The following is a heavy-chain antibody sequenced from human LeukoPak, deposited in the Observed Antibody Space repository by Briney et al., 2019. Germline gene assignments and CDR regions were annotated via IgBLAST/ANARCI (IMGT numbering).Heavy chain of an antibody. Sequence: GGSLRLSCAASGFTFSSYSMNWVRQAPGKGLEWVSSISSSSSYICYADSVKGRFTISRDNAKNSLYLQMNSLRAEDTAVYYCARMVPAAPSYFDYWGQGTLVTVSS. CDR3: ARMVPAAPSYFDY. CDR2: ISSSSSYI. CDR1: GFTFSSYS. V-gene: IGHV3-21*01. J-gene: IGHJ4*02. D-gene: IGHD2-2*01.